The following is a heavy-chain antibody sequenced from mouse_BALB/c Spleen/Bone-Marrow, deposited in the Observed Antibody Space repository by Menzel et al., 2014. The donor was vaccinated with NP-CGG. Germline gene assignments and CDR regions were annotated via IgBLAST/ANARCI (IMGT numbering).Heavy chain of an antibody. CDR1: GFAFSSYD. J-gene: IGHJ2*01. CDR2: ISSGGGST. V-gene: IGHV5-12-1*01. Sequence: EVKLMESGGGLVKPGGSLKLSCAASGFAFSSYDMSWVRQTPEKRLEWVAYISSGGGSTYYPDTVKGRFTISRDNAKNTLYLQMSSLKSEDIAMYYCAREVLRVYFDYWGQSTTLTVSS. D-gene: IGHD1-1*01. CDR3: AREVLRVYFDY.